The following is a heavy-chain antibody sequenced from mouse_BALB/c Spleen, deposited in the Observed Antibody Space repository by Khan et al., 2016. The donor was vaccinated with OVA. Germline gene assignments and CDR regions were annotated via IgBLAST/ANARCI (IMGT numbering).Heavy chain of an antibody. D-gene: IGHD2-14*01. Sequence: QIQLVQSGPELKKPGETVKISCKASGYTFTDYSMHWVKQAPGKGLKWMGWINTETGEPTYADDFKGRFAFSLETPASTAYLQINNLKNEDTATYYSARYRYDYIDNWGQGTTLTVSS. CDR3: ARYRYDYIDN. CDR1: GYTFTDYS. V-gene: IGHV9-2-1*01. J-gene: IGHJ2*01. CDR2: INTETGEP.